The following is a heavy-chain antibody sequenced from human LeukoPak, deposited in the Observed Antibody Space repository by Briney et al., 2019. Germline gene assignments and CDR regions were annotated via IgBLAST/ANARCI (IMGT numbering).Heavy chain of an antibody. CDR1: GGSISHGDYF. Sequence: SQTLSLTCTVSGGSISHGDYFWGWIRHRPGKGLEWIGYICFSGTTYYNPSLESRLSISIDTSQNLFSLKLNFMTAADTAIYYCATLERPRRAFAFWGQGTLVTVSS. V-gene: IGHV4-31*03. J-gene: IGHJ4*02. CDR2: ICFSGTT. CDR3: ATLERPRRAFAF. D-gene: IGHD1-1*01.